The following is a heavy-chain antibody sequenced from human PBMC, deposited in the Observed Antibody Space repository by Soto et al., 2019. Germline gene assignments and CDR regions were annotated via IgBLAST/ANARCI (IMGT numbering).Heavy chain of an antibody. CDR1: GFTFSSYA. CDR3: AKDRPNTPDNTIFGVPPGMDV. CDR2: ISGSGGST. Sequence: GGSLRLSCAASGFTFSSYAMSWVRQAPGKGLEWVSAISGSGGSTYYAVSVKGRFTISRDNSKNTLYLQMNSLRAEDTAVYYCAKDRPNTPDNTIFGVPPGMDVWGQGTTVTVSS. J-gene: IGHJ6*02. D-gene: IGHD3-3*01. V-gene: IGHV3-23*01.